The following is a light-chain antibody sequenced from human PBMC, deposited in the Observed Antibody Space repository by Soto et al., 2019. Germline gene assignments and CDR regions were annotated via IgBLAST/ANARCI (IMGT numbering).Light chain of an antibody. J-gene: IGLJ2*01. CDR1: ALPKQY. CDR3: QSADSSGTYVV. V-gene: IGLV3-25*03. CDR2: KDS. Sequence: SYELTQPPSMSVSPGQTARITCSGDALPKQYAYWYHQKPGQAPMLVIYKDSERPSGIPERFSGSSSGTTVTLTISGVQAEDEADYYCQSADSSGTYVVFGGGTKLTVL.